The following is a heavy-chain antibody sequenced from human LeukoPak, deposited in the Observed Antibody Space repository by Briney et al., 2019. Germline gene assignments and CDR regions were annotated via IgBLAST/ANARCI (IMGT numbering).Heavy chain of an antibody. Sequence: GASVKVSCKASGYTFTSYYMRWVRQAPGQGLEWMGIINPSGGSTSYAQKFQGRVTMTRDTSTSTVYMELSSLRSEDTAVYYCARGVLRFLEWSPLDYWGQGTLVTVSS. D-gene: IGHD3-3*01. V-gene: IGHV1-46*01. CDR1: GYTFTSYY. CDR2: INPSGGST. J-gene: IGHJ4*02. CDR3: ARGVLRFLEWSPLDY.